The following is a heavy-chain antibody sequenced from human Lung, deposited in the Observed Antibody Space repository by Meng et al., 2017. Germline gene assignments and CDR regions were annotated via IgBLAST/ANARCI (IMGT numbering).Heavy chain of an antibody. CDR3: ARDEDISAAGKLFGDY. CDR1: GYNFPDYD. D-gene: IGHD6-25*01. J-gene: IGHJ4*02. V-gene: IGHV1-2*06. CDR2: INPKSGDT. Sequence: QVQLVQSGVKVKRLWASVKVSCKPSGYNFPDYDLHWVRRAPGQCLEWMGRINPKSGDTHYAQKFQARVTMTGDTSISTAYMELSGLRSDDTAMYYCARDEDISAAGKLFGDYWGQGTLVTVSS.